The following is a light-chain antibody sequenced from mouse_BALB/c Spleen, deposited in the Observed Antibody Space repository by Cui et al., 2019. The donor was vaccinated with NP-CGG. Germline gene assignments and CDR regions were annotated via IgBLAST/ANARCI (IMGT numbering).Light chain of an antibody. Sequence: QIVLTQSPAIMSASPGEKVTMTCSASSSVSSSYLYWYQQKPGSSPKLWIYSTSNLASGVPARFSGSGSGTSYSLTISSMEAEDAATFYCQQYSGYPYTFGGGTKLEIK. CDR1: SSVSSSY. V-gene: IGKV4-78*01. CDR2: STS. CDR3: QQYSGYPYT. J-gene: IGKJ2*01.